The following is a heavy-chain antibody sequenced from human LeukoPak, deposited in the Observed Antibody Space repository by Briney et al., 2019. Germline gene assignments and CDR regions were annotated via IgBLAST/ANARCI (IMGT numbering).Heavy chain of an antibody. D-gene: IGHD6-13*01. CDR1: GYTFTSYY. J-gene: IGHJ5*02. Sequence: ASVMVSCKASGYTFTSYYMHWVRQAPGQGLEWMGIINPSGGSTSYAQKFQGRVTMTRDTSTSTVYMELSSLRSEDTAVYYCAREAGTAAAGTSWFDPWGQGTLVTVSS. CDR3: AREAGTAAAGTSWFDP. CDR2: INPSGGST. V-gene: IGHV1-46*01.